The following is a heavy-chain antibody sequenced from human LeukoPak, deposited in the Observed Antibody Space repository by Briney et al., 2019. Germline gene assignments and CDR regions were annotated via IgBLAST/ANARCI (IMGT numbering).Heavy chain of an antibody. CDR1: GYTFTGYY. CDR3: ARDLIAARPNYYYYYGMDV. CDR2: INPNGGGT. V-gene: IGHV1-2*02. Sequence: ASVKVSCKASGYTFTGYYMHWVRQAPGQGLEWMGWINPNGGGTNYAQKFQGRVTMTRDTSISTAYMELSRLRSDDTAVYYCARDLIAARPNYYYYYGMDVWGQGTTVTVSS. J-gene: IGHJ6*02. D-gene: IGHD6-6*01.